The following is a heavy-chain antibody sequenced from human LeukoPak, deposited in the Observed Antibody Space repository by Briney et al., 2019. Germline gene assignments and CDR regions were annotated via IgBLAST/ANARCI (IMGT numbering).Heavy chain of an antibody. CDR1: GFTFSSYE. J-gene: IGHJ4*02. CDR3: ARESYDSSGYYIFFDY. D-gene: IGHD3-22*01. V-gene: IGHV3-48*03. CDR2: ISSSGSTI. Sequence: PGGSLRLSCAASGFTFSSYEMNWVRQAPGKGLEWVSYISSSGSTIYYADSVKCRFTISRDNAKNSLYLQMNSLRAEDTAVYYCARESYDSSGYYIFFDYWGQGTLVTVSS.